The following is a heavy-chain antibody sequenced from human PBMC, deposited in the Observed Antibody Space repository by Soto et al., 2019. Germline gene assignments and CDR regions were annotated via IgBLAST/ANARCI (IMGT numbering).Heavy chain of an antibody. V-gene: IGHV4-59*01. Sequence: PSETLSLTCTVSGGSISSYYWSWIRQPPGKGLEWIGYIYYSGSTNYNPSLKSRVTISVDTSKNQFSLKLSSVTAADTAVYYCAARIAVAGPNWFDPWGQGTLVTVPS. J-gene: IGHJ5*02. CDR3: AARIAVAGPNWFDP. D-gene: IGHD6-19*01. CDR2: IYYSGST. CDR1: GGSISSYY.